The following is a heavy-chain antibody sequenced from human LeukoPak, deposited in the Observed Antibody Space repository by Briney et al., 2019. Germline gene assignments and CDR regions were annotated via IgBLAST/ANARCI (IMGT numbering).Heavy chain of an antibody. CDR2: IYPGDSDT. CDR1: GYSFTSYW. D-gene: IGHD2-2*01. J-gene: IGHJ4*02. CDR3: ARGDSGHRIGPRYQLLVEPLLDY. Sequence: GEPLKISCKGSGYSFTSYWIGWVRQMPGKGLEWMGIIYPGDSDTRYSPSFQGQVTISADKSISTAYLQWSSLKASDTAMYYCARGDSGHRIGPRYQLLVEPLLDYWGQGTLVTVSS. V-gene: IGHV5-51*01.